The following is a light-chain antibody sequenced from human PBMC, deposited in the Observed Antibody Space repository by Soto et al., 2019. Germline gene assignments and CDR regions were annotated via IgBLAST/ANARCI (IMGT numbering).Light chain of an antibody. CDR1: QSINTY. Sequence: EIVLTQSPATLSLSPGEKATLSCRASQSINTYLGWYQQKPGQAPRLLIYDAANRATGVPARFSGSGSGTDFTLTIPNLEPEDFAVYYCQHRFNWPLTFGAGTKVEI. CDR3: QHRFNWPLT. J-gene: IGKJ4*01. CDR2: DAA. V-gene: IGKV3-11*01.